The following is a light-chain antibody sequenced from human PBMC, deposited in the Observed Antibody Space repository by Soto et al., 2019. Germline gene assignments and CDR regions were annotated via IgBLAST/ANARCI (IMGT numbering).Light chain of an antibody. Sequence: DVQITYSPSSLSASVGDRVTITCRASQSIEKSLNWYQQKPGKAPKLLIFAASNLQSGVPSRFSGSGSGTEFTLTISTLQSEDFAVYYCQQYSQWPLTFGGGTKVDIK. V-gene: IGKV1-39*01. CDR3: QQYSQWPLT. J-gene: IGKJ4*01. CDR1: QSIEKS. CDR2: AAS.